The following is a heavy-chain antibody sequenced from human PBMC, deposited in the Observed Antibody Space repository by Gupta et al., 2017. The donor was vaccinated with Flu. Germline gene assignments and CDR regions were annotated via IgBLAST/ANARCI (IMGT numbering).Heavy chain of an antibody. CDR2: ISGNGANT. D-gene: IGHD2-2*01. CDR1: GVTFHDY. CDR3: VRQYCNIATCYTGAFDV. V-gene: IGHV3-64*07. J-gene: IGHJ3*01. Sequence: EVQLVASGGGLFQPGGSLRLSCAASGVTFHDYMHWVRQAPGKGLEYVSSISGNGANTYYADSVKGRFTISRDNSENTLYLQMGSLRAEDTAVYYCVRQYCNIATCYTGAFDVWGQGITVTVSS.